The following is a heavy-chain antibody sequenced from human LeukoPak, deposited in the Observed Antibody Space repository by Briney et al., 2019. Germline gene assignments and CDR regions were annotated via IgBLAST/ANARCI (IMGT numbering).Heavy chain of an antibody. V-gene: IGHV3-23*01. D-gene: IGHD1-26*01. CDR2: INPNGDST. J-gene: IGHJ3*02. CDR1: ALTLSFFA. Sequence: PGGSLRLSCAASALTLSFFAVTWVRQAPGKGLDWVSTINPNGDSTYYADSVKGRFTISRDNLKNTLYLQMDSLRVEDTAIYYCARSYSGSRGAFDIWGQGTMVTASP. CDR3: ARSYSGSRGAFDI.